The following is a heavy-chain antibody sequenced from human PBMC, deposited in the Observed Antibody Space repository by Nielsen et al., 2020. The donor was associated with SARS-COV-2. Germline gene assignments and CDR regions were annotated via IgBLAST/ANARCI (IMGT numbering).Heavy chain of an antibody. CDR3: AKVSYYYGSGSVDAFDI. J-gene: IGHJ3*02. D-gene: IGHD3-10*01. V-gene: IGHV3-9*01. CDR2: ISSNSGNI. CDR1: GFTFDDYA. Sequence: GGSLRLSCAASGFTFDDYAMHWVRQAPGKGLEWVSVISSNSGNIGYADSVKGRFTISRDNAKNSLYLQMNSLIAEDTALYYCAKVSYYYGSGSVDAFDIWGQGTMVTVSS.